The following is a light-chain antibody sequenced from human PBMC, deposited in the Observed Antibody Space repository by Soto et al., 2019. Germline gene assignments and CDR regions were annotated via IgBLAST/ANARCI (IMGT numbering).Light chain of an antibody. CDR1: PGISSC. CDR3: QQLDSYLT. Sequence: QLTQSPSSLSASMGNRATITCRASPGISSCLAWCQKKPGKAPELLIYAASTWHSGVPSSFSGSGSGTDFTLTISCLQPEDFATYYCQQLDSYLTFGGGTKVDIK. CDR2: AAS. J-gene: IGKJ4*01. V-gene: IGKV1-9*01.